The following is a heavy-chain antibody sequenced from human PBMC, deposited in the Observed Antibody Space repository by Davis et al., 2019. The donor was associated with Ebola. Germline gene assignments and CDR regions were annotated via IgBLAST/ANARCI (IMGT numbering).Heavy chain of an antibody. CDR2: ISSGGGAP. V-gene: IGHV3-23*01. D-gene: IGHD1-26*01. CDR3: AKQRGVGAIDYDY. J-gene: IGHJ4*02. Sequence: GESLKISCAASGFTFSTYAMGWVRQAPWKGLEWVSDISSGGGAPYYADSVKGRFTTFRDNPKNTLYLQMNSLRADDTAVYYCAKQRGVGAIDYDYWGRGTVVTVSS. CDR1: GFTFSTYA.